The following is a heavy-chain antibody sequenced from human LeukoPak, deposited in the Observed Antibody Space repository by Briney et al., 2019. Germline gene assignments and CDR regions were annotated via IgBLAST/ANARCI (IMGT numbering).Heavy chain of an antibody. J-gene: IGHJ4*02. D-gene: IGHD1-26*01. Sequence: SETLSLTCTVSGDPISSGRYYWSWVRRPAGKELEWIGRIYTSGKTDYNPYTPSLKSRVTVSLDTSKNQLSLFLTSETATDTAMYYCARSFSGSYYFEYWGQGTLVTVSP. CDR2: IYTSGKT. CDR3: ARSFSGSYYFEY. V-gene: IGHV4-61*02. CDR1: GDPISSGRYY.